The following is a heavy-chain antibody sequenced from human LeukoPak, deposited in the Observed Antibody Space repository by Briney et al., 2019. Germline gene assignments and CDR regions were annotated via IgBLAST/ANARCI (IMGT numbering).Heavy chain of an antibody. V-gene: IGHV3-66*01. J-gene: IGHJ6*02. D-gene: IGHD5-18*01. Sequence: GGSLRLSCAASGFTVSSNYMSWVRQAPGKGLEWVSVIYSGGSTYYADSVKGRFTISRDNSKNTLYLQMSSLRAEDTAVYYCARDRRLWLRYGMDVWGQGTTVTVSS. CDR1: GFTVSSNY. CDR2: IYSGGST. CDR3: ARDRRLWLRYGMDV.